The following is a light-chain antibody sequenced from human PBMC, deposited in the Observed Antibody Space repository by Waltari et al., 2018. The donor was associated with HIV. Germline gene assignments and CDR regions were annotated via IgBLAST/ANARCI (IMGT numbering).Light chain of an antibody. CDR1: QGVGSS. J-gene: IGKJ1*01. CDR2: GAS. V-gene: IGKV1-27*01. Sequence: DIRMHQSPSSLSASVGDRVTITCRASQGVGSSVAWYQQKPGKIPKLLIFGASSLQSGVPSRFSGSGSGTFFTLTINGLQPDDVATYFCQKYNSAPHTFGQGTRV. CDR3: QKYNSAPHT.